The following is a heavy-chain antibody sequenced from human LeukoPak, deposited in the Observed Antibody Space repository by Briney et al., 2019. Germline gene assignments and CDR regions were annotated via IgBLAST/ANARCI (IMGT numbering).Heavy chain of an antibody. CDR3: ATPHASSGYYYYFDY. CDR2: FDPEDGET. CDR1: GYTLTELS. V-gene: IGHV1-24*01. Sequence: ASVEVSCKVSGYTLTELSMHWVRQAPGKGLEWMGGFDPEDGETIYAQKFQGRVTMTEDTSTDTAYMELSSLRPEDTAVYYCATPHASSGYYYYFDYWGQGTLVTVSS. J-gene: IGHJ4*02. D-gene: IGHD3-22*01.